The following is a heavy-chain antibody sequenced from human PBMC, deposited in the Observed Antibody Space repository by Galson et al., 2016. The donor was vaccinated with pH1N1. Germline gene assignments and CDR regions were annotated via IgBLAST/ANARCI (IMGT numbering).Heavy chain of an antibody. CDR1: GFTFSNYW. J-gene: IGHJ4*02. D-gene: IGHD6-13*01. CDR2: IKEDGSET. V-gene: IGHV3-7*04. Sequence: SLRLSCAASGFTFSNYWMHWVRQVPGKGLEWVANIKEDGSETYYVDSVRGRFTISRDNAKNSVYLQMNSPRAEDTAVYYCARAIGAADSLWGQGTLVTVSS. CDR3: ARAIGAADSL.